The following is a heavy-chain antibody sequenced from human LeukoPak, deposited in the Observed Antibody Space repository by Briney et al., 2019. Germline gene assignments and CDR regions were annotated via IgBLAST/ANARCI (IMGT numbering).Heavy chain of an antibody. J-gene: IGHJ4*02. Sequence: GGSLRLSCAASGFTFSDYYMSWIRQAPGKGLEGVSYISSSSSTIYYADSVKRRFTIYRDNAKNSVYLQMNSLRAEDTALYYCARHYGGNSASGYWGQGTLVTVSS. CDR1: GFTFSDYY. V-gene: IGHV3-11*04. D-gene: IGHD4-23*01. CDR3: ARHYGGNSASGY. CDR2: ISSSSSTI.